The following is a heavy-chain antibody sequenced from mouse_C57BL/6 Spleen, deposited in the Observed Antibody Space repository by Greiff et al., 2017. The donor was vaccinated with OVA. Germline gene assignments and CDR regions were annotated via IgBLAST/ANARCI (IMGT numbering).Heavy chain of an antibody. CDR2: ISSGGDYI. V-gene: IGHV5-9-1*02. D-gene: IGHD2-10*01. Sequence: EVQLVESGEGLVKPGGSLKLSCAASGFTFSSYAMSWVRQTPEKRLEWVAYISSGGDYIYYADTVKGRFTISRDNARNTLYLQMSSLKSEDTAMYYCTREGPLLGSMDYWGQGTSVTVSS. CDR1: GFTFSSYA. CDR3: TREGPLLGSMDY. J-gene: IGHJ4*01.